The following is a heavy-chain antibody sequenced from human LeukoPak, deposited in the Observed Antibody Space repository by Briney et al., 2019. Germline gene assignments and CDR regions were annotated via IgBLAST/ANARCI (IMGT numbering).Heavy chain of an antibody. Sequence: PGGSLRLSCAASGFTFSSYEMNWVRQAPGKGLEWVSYISSSGSTIYYADSVKGRFTISRDNAKNSLYLQMNSLRAEDTAVYYCARGYDSSGYPGVFDYWGQGTLVTVPS. CDR3: ARGYDSSGYPGVFDY. CDR1: GFTFSSYE. D-gene: IGHD3-22*01. CDR2: ISSSGSTI. V-gene: IGHV3-48*03. J-gene: IGHJ4*02.